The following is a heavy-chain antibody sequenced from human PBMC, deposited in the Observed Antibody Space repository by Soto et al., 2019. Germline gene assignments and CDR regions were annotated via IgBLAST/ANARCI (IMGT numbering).Heavy chain of an antibody. J-gene: IGHJ4*02. V-gene: IGHV3-64*01. D-gene: IGHD1-26*01. CDR1: GFTFSSYA. Sequence: EVPLVESGGGLVQTGGSLRLSCAASGFTFSSYAMHWVRQAPGKGLEYVSAISPNGDDTYYANSMKGRFTISRDNSKSTLYLQMGSLRAEDLAVYYCARGQRWAHLDYWGQGTLVTVSS. CDR3: ARGQRWAHLDY. CDR2: ISPNGDDT.